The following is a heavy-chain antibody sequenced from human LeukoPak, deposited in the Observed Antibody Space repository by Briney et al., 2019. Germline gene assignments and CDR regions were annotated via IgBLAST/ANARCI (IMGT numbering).Heavy chain of an antibody. CDR1: GFTFRSYW. V-gene: IGHV3-64D*06. D-gene: IGHD1-26*01. CDR2: ISTNGGST. CDR3: VRVLSGSYDY. Sequence: GGSLRLSCAASGFTFRSYWMHWVRQAPGKGLEYVSGISTNGGSTYYADSVKGRFTISRDNSKNTLYLHMSSLRAEDTAVYYCVRVLSGSYDYWGQGTLVTASS. J-gene: IGHJ4*02.